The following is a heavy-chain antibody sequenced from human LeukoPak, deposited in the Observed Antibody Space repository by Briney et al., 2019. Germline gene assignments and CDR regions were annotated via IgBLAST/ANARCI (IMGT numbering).Heavy chain of an antibody. D-gene: IGHD3-10*01. CDR2: IRYDGSNK. J-gene: IGHJ5*02. CDR1: GFTFSSYG. V-gene: IGHV3-30*02. CDR3: ARELLWFGVNWFDP. Sequence: PGGSLRLSCAASGFTFSSYGMHWVRQAPGKGLEWVAFIRYDGSNKYYADSVKGRFTISRDNSKNTLYLQMNSLRAEDTAVYYCARELLWFGVNWFDPWGQGTLVTVSS.